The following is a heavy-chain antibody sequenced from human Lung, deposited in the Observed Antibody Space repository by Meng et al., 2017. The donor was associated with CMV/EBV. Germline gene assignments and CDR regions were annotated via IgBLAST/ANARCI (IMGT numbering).Heavy chain of an antibody. D-gene: IGHD4-17*01. J-gene: IGHJ6*02. CDR1: GYTFTSCG. Sequence: ASXXVSXKASGYTFTSCGISWVRHAPGQGLEWRGWISAYNGNTNYAQKLQGRVTMTTETCTSTAYKELKSLRSDDTAVYYCEREGYDDYVPYYYYGMDVWXQGTTVTVSS. CDR2: ISAYNGNT. CDR3: EREGYDDYVPYYYYGMDV. V-gene: IGHV1-18*01.